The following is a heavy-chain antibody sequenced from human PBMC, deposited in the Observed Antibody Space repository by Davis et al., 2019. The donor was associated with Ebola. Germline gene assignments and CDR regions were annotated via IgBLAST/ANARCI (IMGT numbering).Heavy chain of an antibody. V-gene: IGHV1-69*06. D-gene: IGHD6-13*01. CDR3: ASSMAAAGPYYYYGMDV. CDR1: GGTFSNYG. Sequence: SVKVSCKASGGTFSNYGIGWVRQAPGQGLEWMGGIIPIFDTPNYAHNFQGRLTISADKSTSTQYMELGSLTSEDTAVYYCASSMAAAGPYYYYGMDVWGQGTTVTVSS. J-gene: IGHJ6*02. CDR2: IIPIFDTP.